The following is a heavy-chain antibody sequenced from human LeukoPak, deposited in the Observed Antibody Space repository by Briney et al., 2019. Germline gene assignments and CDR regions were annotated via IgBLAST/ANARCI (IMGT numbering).Heavy chain of an antibody. J-gene: IGHJ3*02. CDR1: GGSFSGYY. CDR2: TSHSGST. CDR3: ARKYCSSTSCSYAFDI. V-gene: IGHV4-34*01. Sequence: SETLSLTCAVYGGSFSGYYWSWIRRPPGQGLEWIGETSHSGSTYYNPSLESRVTISVDTSKKQFSLKLTSVTAADTAVYFCARKYCSSTSCSYAFDIWGQGTMVTVSS. D-gene: IGHD2-15*01.